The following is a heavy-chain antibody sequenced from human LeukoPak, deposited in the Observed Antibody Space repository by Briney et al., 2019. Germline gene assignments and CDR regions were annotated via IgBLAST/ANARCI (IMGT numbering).Heavy chain of an antibody. J-gene: IGHJ4*02. CDR3: ARSGYSSGVYYFDY. Sequence: AGGSLRLSCAASGFTFSSYNLNWVRQAPGKGLEWVSSISSSSGYIYYADSVRARFTISRVNAKNSLYLQMNSPRAEDTAVYYCARSGYSSGVYYFDYWGQGTLVTVSS. CDR2: ISSSSGYI. CDR1: GFTFSSYN. D-gene: IGHD6-19*01. V-gene: IGHV3-21*01.